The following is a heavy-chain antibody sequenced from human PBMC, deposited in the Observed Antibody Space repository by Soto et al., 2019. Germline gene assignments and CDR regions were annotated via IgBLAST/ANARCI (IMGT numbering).Heavy chain of an antibody. CDR1: GFTFSAYN. CDR3: ASHYRDTGWFDP. J-gene: IGHJ5*02. D-gene: IGHD4-17*01. Sequence: PGGSLRLSCAASGFTFSAYNINWVRQPPWKGLEWVSSITSSSSSIYYADSLKGRFTISRDNAKNSLYLQMNSLRAEDTAVYYCASHYRDTGWFDPWGQGTLVTFSS. CDR2: ITSSSSSI. V-gene: IGHV3-21*06.